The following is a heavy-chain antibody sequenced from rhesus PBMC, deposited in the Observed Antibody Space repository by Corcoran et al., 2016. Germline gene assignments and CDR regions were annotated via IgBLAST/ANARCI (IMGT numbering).Heavy chain of an antibody. CDR3: AREGFRIQQKYYYGLDS. CDR1: GGSISSGYYY. CDR2: ITYSGSP. V-gene: IGHV4-122*02. Sequence: QVQLQESGPVLVKPSETLSLTCAVSGGSISSGYYYWSWIRQPPGKGLEWIRYITYSGSPSYNPSLKSRVTISRDTSKNQFSLKLSSVTAADTAVYYCAREGFRIQQKYYYGLDSWGQGVVVTVSS. D-gene: IGHD4-23*01. J-gene: IGHJ6*01.